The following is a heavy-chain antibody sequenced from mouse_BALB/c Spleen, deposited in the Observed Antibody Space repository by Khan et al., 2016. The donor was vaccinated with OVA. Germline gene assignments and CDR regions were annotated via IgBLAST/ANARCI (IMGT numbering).Heavy chain of an antibody. V-gene: IGHV1-77*01. D-gene: IGHD1-2*01. Sequence: QVQLKQSGAELARPGASVKLSCKASGYTFTDYYINWVKQRTGQGLEWIGEISPGSGDTYYNEKFTGKATLTADKSSTPAYMQLSSLTSDASAVYFCARRNYFGYTFAYWGQGTLVTVSA. J-gene: IGHJ3*01. CDR3: ARRNYFGYTFAY. CDR2: ISPGSGDT. CDR1: GYTFTDYY.